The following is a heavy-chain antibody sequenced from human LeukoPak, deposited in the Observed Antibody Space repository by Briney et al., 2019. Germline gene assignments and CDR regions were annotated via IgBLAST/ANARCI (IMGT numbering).Heavy chain of an antibody. J-gene: IGHJ4*02. V-gene: IGHV3-11*01. D-gene: IGHD3-22*01. CDR2: ICSSGSTI. Sequence: GGSLRLSCAASGFTFSDYYMSWIRQAPGKGLEWVSYICSSGSTIYYADSVKGRFTISRDNAKNSLYLQMNSLRAEDTAVYYCASFGHYYDSSGYLDYWGQGTLVTVSS. CDR1: GFTFSDYY. CDR3: ASFGHYYDSSGYLDY.